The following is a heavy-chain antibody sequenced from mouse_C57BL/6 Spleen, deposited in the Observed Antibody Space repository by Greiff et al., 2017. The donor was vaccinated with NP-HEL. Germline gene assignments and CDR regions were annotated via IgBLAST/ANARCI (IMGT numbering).Heavy chain of an antibody. Sequence: EVQLPQSGPELVKPGASVKISCKASGYSFTGYYMNWVKQSPEKSLEWIGEINPSTGGTTYNQKFKAKATLTVDKSSSTAYMQLKSLTSEDSAVYYCARGDDYGGFAYWGQGTLVTVSA. CDR3: ARGDDYGGFAY. J-gene: IGHJ3*01. CDR1: GYSFTGYY. V-gene: IGHV1-42*01. CDR2: INPSTGGT. D-gene: IGHD2-4*01.